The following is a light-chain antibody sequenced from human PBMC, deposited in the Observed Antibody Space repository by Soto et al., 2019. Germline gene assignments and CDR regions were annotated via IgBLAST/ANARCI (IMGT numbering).Light chain of an antibody. V-gene: IGLV2-14*01. CDR3: SSYTTSSTYV. CDR2: DVA. Sequence: QSVLTQPASVSGSPGQPITISCTGTSTDVGRYNYVSWYQQHPGKAPKLMIYDVANRPSGVSNRFSGSKSGITASLTISGLQAEDEDDYYCSSYTTSSTYVFGTGTMVTVL. CDR1: STDVGRYNY. J-gene: IGLJ1*01.